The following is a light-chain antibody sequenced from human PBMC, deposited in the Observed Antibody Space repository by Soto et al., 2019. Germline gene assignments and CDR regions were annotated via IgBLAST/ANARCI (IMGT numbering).Light chain of an antibody. CDR1: QSVSSN. V-gene: IGKV3-15*01. CDR3: QQYKNWPQT. Sequence: SRGTLFMYTRERATLSCRASQSVSSNLAWYQQKPGQAPRLLIYGASTRDSGIPARFSGSGSGTEFTLTISSLQSEDFAVYYCQQYKNWPQTFGQGTKVDIK. CDR2: GAS. J-gene: IGKJ1*01.